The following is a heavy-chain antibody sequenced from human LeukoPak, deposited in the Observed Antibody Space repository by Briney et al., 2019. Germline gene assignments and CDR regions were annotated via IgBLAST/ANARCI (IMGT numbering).Heavy chain of an antibody. CDR3: TRGSYDVLTGYSTLGEY. D-gene: IGHD3-9*01. J-gene: IGHJ4*02. CDR1: GGSISSSTYY. Sequence: SETLSLTCTVSGGSISSSTYYWGWIRQPPGKGLEWIGNIYYGGSTYYNPSLKSRLTISVDTSQGQFSLRLSSVTAADTGLYYCTRGSYDVLTGYSTLGEYWGQGALVTVSS. CDR2: IYYGGST. V-gene: IGHV4-39*01.